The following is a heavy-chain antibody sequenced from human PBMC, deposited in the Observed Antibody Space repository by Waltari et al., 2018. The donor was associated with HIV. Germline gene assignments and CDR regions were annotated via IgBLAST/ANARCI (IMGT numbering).Heavy chain of an antibody. Sequence: QMQLVQSGPEVKKPGTSGKVSCKASGFTFTSSAVQWVRQARGQRLEWIGWIVVGSGNANYAQKFQERVTITRDMSTSTAYMELSSLRSEDTAVYYCAAPSDPTVTRGIFDYWGQGTLVTVSS. CDR2: IVVGSGNA. D-gene: IGHD4-4*01. CDR1: GFTFTSSA. CDR3: AAPSDPTVTRGIFDY. J-gene: IGHJ4*02. V-gene: IGHV1-58*01.